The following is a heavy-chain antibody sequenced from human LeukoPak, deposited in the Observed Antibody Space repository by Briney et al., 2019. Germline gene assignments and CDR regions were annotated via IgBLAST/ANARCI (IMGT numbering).Heavy chain of an antibody. Sequence: PSETLSLTCTVSGGSIGSYYWNWIRQPPGKGLEWIGYVSYSGSTNYNPSLKSRVTMSVDKSKNQFSLKLSSVTAADAAVYFCARATSGYYLDFWDQGTLVTVSS. J-gene: IGHJ4*02. CDR2: VSYSGST. CDR1: GGSIGSYY. CDR3: ARATSGYYLDF. D-gene: IGHD3-22*01. V-gene: IGHV4-59*01.